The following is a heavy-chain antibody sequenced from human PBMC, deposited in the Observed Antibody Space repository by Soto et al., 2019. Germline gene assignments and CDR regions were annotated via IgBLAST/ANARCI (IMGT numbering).Heavy chain of an antibody. J-gene: IGHJ4*02. D-gene: IGHD6-19*01. CDR3: TRERNGGWYYFDY. V-gene: IGHV3-49*03. Sequence: GGSLRLSCTASGFTFGDYAMSWFRQAPGKGLEWVGFIRSKAYGGTTEYAASVKGRFTISRDDSKSIAYLQMNSLKTEDTAVYYCTRERNGGWYYFDYWGQGTLVTVSS. CDR1: GFTFGDYA. CDR2: IRSKAYGGTT.